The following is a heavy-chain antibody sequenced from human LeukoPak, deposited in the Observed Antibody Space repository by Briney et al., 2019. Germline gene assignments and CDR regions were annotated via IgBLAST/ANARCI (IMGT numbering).Heavy chain of an antibody. Sequence: PGRSLRLSCAASGFTFSSYGMHWVRQAPGKGLEWVAVISYDGSNKYYADSVKGRFTTSRDNSKNTLYLQMNSLRAEDTAVYYCARGFLYTGYSSSRSFDYWGQGTLVTVSS. V-gene: IGHV3-30*03. CDR1: GFTFSSYG. J-gene: IGHJ4*02. D-gene: IGHD6-13*01. CDR2: ISYDGSNK. CDR3: ARGFLYTGYSSSRSFDY.